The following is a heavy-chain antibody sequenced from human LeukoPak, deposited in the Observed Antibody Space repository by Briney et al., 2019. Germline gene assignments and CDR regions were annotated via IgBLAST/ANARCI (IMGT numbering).Heavy chain of an antibody. CDR2: ISSSGSTI. J-gene: IGHJ4*02. D-gene: IGHD3-10*01. V-gene: IGHV3-48*03. CDR3: ARGNYYYGSGSYYGY. CDR1: GFNFRSYE. Sequence: GSLRISRAAPGFNFRSYEMKWVRQAPGKGLEWVSYISSSGSTICYADSVKGRFTISRDNAKNSLYLQMNSLRAEDTAVYYCARGNYYYGSGSYYGYWGQGTLVTVSS.